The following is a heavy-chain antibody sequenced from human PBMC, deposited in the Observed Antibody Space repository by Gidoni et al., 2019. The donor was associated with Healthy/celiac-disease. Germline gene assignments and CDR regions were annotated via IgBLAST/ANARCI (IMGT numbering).Heavy chain of an antibody. CDR2: INHSGST. CDR3: RIFRPWSTPFRQQLVQDYYFDY. V-gene: IGHV4-34*01. D-gene: IGHD6-13*01. Sequence: QVQLQQWGAGLLKPSETLSLTCAVYGGSFSGYYWSWIRQPPGKGLEWIGEINHSGSTNYNPSLKSRVTISVDTSKHQFSLKLSSLTAADTAVYYCRIFRPWSTPFRQQLVQDYYFDYWGQGPLVTVSS. J-gene: IGHJ4*02. CDR1: GGSFSGYY.